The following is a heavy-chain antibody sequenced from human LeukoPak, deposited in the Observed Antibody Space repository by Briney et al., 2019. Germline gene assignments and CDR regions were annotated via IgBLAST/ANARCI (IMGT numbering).Heavy chain of an antibody. CDR3: AKSLTYYHENSDSI. D-gene: IGHD3-22*01. CDR2: IYLGSGGA. J-gene: IGHJ4*02. V-gene: IGHV3-23*03. CDR1: GFTFSGFT. Sequence: GGSLRLSCAASGFTFSGFTMSWVRQAPGKGLEWVSSIYLGSGGALYADSVKGRFTISRDNSKNTLYLQMNNLRAEDTAVYYCAKSLTYYHENSDSIWGQGTLVTVSS.